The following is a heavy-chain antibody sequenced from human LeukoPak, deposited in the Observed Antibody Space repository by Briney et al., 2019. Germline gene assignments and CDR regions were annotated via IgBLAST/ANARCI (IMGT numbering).Heavy chain of an antibody. CDR1: GFTFNSYS. D-gene: IGHD3-3*01. J-gene: IGHJ4*02. CDR2: INHSGST. CDR3: ARGHYDFWSGYLFDY. V-gene: IGHV4-34*01. Sequence: GSLRLSCAASGFTFNSYSMNWIRQPPGKGLEWIGEINHSGSTNYNPSLKSRVTISVDTSKNQFSLKLSSVTAADTAVYYCARGHYDFWSGYLFDYWGQGTLVTVSS.